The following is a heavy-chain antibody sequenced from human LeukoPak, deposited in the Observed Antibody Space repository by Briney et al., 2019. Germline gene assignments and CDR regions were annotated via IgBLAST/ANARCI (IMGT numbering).Heavy chain of an antibody. Sequence: KPSETLSLTCAVYGGSFSGYYWSWIRQPPGKGLEWIGEINHSGSTNYNPSLKSRVTISVDTSKNQFSLKLSSVTAADTAVYYCARSLWFGELFDYWGQGTLVTVSS. J-gene: IGHJ4*02. CDR2: INHSGST. D-gene: IGHD3-10*01. V-gene: IGHV4-34*01. CDR1: GGSFSGYY. CDR3: ARSLWFGELFDY.